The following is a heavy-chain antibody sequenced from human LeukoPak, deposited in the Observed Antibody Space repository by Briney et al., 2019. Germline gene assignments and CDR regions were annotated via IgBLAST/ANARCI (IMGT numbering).Heavy chain of an antibody. CDR1: GVTISGYS. CDR3: GIAAFHSGYFYMDV. CDR2: TSYDGSNL. J-gene: IGHJ6*03. V-gene: IGHV3-30*04. Sequence: PGGSLTLSCAGSGVTISGYSRHWVRQAPGKGLEWVAVTSYDGSNLSYAASVKGRFTISRDNSKNTLYLQMNSLSADDTAVYYLGIAAFHSGYFYMDVWGEGTTVTVSS. D-gene: IGHD3-3*02.